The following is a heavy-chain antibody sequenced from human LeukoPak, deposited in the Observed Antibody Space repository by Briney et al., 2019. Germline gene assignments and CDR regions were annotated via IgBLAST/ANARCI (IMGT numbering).Heavy chain of an antibody. V-gene: IGHV4-59*01. J-gene: IGHJ4*02. CDR1: GGSISTYY. CDR2: INYSGSN. Sequence: KPSETLSLTCTVSGGSISTYYWTWIRQPPGKGLEWIGFINYSGSNNYNPSLQSRVTMSVDTSKDQFSLRLNSVTAADTAVYYCARRSSGWEDNYFDYWGQGALVTVSS. CDR3: ARRSSGWEDNYFDY. D-gene: IGHD6-19*01.